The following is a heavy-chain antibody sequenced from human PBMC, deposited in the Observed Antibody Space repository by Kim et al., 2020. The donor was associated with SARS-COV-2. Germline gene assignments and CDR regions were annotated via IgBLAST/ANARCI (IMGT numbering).Heavy chain of an antibody. Sequence: GGSLRLSCAASGFTFSSYAMSWVRQAPGKGLEWVSAISGSGGSTYYADSVKGRFTISRDNSKNTLYLQMNSLRAEDTAVYYCAKDLTTVVTSDPSYYYYGMDVWGQGTTVTVSS. CDR3: AKDLTTVVTSDPSYYYYGMDV. CDR2: ISGSGGST. CDR1: GFTFSSYA. J-gene: IGHJ6*02. D-gene: IGHD4-17*01. V-gene: IGHV3-23*01.